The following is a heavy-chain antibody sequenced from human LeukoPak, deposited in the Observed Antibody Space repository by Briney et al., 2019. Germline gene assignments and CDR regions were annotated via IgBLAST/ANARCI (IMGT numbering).Heavy chain of an antibody. J-gene: IGHJ4*02. Sequence: PSETLSLTCAVYGGSFSGYYWSWIRQPPGKELEWIGEINHSGSTNYNPSLKSRVTISVDTSKNQFSLKLSSVTAADTAVYYCARGRGYCSGGSCYSFVRAVYYFDYWGQGTLVTVSS. CDR2: INHSGST. D-gene: IGHD2-15*01. CDR3: ARGRGYCSGGSCYSFVRAVYYFDY. CDR1: GGSFSGYY. V-gene: IGHV4-34*01.